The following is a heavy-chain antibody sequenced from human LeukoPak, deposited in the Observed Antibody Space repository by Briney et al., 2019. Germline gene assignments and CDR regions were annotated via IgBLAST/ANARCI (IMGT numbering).Heavy chain of an antibody. J-gene: IGHJ4*02. CDR3: ARAPHGSGCDY. CDR1: GGSISSGDYY. CDR2: IYYSGST. Sequence: SETLFLTCTVSGGSISSGDYYWSWIRQPPGKGLEWIGYIYYSGSTYYNPSLKSRVTISVDTSKNQFSLKLSSVTAADTAVYYCARAPHGSGCDYWSQGALVTVSS. D-gene: IGHD6-19*01. V-gene: IGHV4-30-4*01.